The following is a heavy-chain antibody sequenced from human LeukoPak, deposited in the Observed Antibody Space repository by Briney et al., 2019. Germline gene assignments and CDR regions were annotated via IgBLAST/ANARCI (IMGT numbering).Heavy chain of an antibody. V-gene: IGHV3-23*01. J-gene: IGHJ3*02. CDR2: ISGSGGST. CDR1: GFTFSSYA. Sequence: GGSLRLSCAASGFTFSSYAMSWVRQAPGKGLGWVSAISGSGGSTYYADSVKGRFTISRDNSKNTLYLQMNSLRAEDTAVYYCASGVGTTFAFDSWGQGTMVTVSS. D-gene: IGHD1-7*01. CDR3: ASGVGTTFAFDS.